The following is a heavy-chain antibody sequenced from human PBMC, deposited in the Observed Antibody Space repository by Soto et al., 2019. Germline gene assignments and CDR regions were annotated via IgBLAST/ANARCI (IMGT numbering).Heavy chain of an antibody. Sequence: ASVKVSCTASGGTFSRYAISWVRQAPGQGLEWMGGIIPMFGTANYAQKFQGRVTITAVESTSTAYMELSSLRSEDTAVYYCARQFDYESSGYYYPYWGQGTPVTVSS. CDR2: IIPMFGTA. CDR1: GGTFSRYA. D-gene: IGHD3-22*01. J-gene: IGHJ4*02. V-gene: IGHV1-69*01. CDR3: ARQFDYESSGYYYPY.